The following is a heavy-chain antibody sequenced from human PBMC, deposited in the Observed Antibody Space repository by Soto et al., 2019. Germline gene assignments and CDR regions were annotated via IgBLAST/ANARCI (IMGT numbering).Heavy chain of an antibody. D-gene: IGHD6-13*01. Sequence: QVQLVQSGAEVRKPGSSVKVSCKASGGIFSTYSITWVRQAPGKGLEWMGGVIPVFGTVYYAKKFEDRVTISADEAPSTVYMEMSRLRSGDTAVYFCAQALGAGPGPSGFHIWGQGTVVSVSS. V-gene: IGHV1-69*01. J-gene: IGHJ3*02. CDR2: VIPVFGTV. CDR1: GGIFSTYS. CDR3: AQALGAGPGPSGFHI.